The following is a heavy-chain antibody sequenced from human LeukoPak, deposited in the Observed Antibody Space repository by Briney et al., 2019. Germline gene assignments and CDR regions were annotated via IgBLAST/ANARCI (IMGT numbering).Heavy chain of an antibody. Sequence: SETLSLTCGGSGGRMIGTNYLGWVRQPPGQGLEWIGEISLAGQTNFNPSLNGRVTMSLDKSSNKLYFHLTSVTAADTATYSCSRESCPFCPFGYWGQGTLVIVSS. CDR2: ISLAGQT. V-gene: IGHV4/OR15-8*02. CDR1: GGRMIGTNY. CDR3: SRESCPFCPFGY. J-gene: IGHJ4*02.